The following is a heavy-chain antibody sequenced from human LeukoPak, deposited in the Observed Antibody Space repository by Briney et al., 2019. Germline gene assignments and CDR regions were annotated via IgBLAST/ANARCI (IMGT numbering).Heavy chain of an antibody. V-gene: IGHV3-23*01. Sequence: GGSLRLSCAASGFTFSSYAMSWVRQAPGKGLEWVSAISGSGGSTYYADSVKGRFTISRDNSKNTLYLQMNSLRAEDTAIYYCARDNDDGDYVGWFNPWGQGTLVTVSS. J-gene: IGHJ5*02. D-gene: IGHD4-17*01. CDR2: ISGSGGST. CDR3: ARDNDDGDYVGWFNP. CDR1: GFTFSSYA.